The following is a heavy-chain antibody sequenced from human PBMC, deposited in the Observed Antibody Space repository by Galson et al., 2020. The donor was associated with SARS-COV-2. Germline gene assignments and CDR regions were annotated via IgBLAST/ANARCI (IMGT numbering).Heavy chain of an antibody. Sequence: GGSLRLSCSASGFHFTSKSMNWVRQAPGQGPEWVSYITSNGDYTLYADSVKGRFTVSRDNDKNSLYLELNSLKHDDTAVYFCVKVGYYSGGVRGDFFDHWGQGTPVTVSS. D-gene: IGHD6-19*01. CDR3: VKVGYYSGGVRGDFFDH. CDR2: ITSNGDYT. V-gene: IGHV3-48*02. CDR1: GFHFTSKS. J-gene: IGHJ4*02.